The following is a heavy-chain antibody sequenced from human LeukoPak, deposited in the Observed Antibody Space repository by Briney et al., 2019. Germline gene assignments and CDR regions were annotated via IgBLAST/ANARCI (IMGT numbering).Heavy chain of an antibody. Sequence: SETLSLTCTVSGYSISSGYYWSWIRQPPGKGLEWIGYIYYSGSTNYNPSLKSRVTISVDTSKNQFSLKLSSVTAADTAVYYCARTYQLLSNAFDIWGQGTMVTVSS. J-gene: IGHJ3*02. CDR2: IYYSGST. V-gene: IGHV4-61*01. CDR3: ARTYQLLSNAFDI. CDR1: GYSISSGYY. D-gene: IGHD2-2*01.